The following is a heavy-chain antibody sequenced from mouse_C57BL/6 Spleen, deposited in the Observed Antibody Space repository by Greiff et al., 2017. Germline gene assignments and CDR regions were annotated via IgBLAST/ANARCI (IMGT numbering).Heavy chain of an antibody. J-gene: IGHJ2*01. Sequence: QVQLQQSGPGLVKPVASLKICCRTSGYAFRSSGMNWVKQSPGKGLEWIGRIYPGDGDTNYNGKFKGKATLTADKSSSPAYMQLSSLTSDDSAVSVHGDVPSYPTDHCGQGTPSTVSS. CDR2: IYPGDGDT. CDR1: GYAFRSSG. CDR3: GDVPSYPTDH. D-gene: IGHD1-1*01. V-gene: IGHV1-82*01.